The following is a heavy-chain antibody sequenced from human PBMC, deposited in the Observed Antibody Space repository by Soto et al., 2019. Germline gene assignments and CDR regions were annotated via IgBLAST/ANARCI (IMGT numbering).Heavy chain of an antibody. CDR2: ISGSGGST. Sequence: GGSLRLSCAASGFTFSSYAMSWVRQAPGKGLEWVSAISGSGGSTYYADSVKGRFTISRDNSKNTLYLQMNSLRAEDTAVYYCARALSGSYYEDFQHWGQGTLVTVSS. CDR1: GFTFSSYA. J-gene: IGHJ1*01. V-gene: IGHV3-23*01. CDR3: ARALSGSYYEDFQH. D-gene: IGHD1-26*01.